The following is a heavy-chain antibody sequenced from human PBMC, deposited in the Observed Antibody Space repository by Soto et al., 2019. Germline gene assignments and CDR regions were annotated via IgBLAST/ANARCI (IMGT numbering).Heavy chain of an antibody. CDR1: VDSITTYY. D-gene: IGHD6-13*01. CDR3: ARYSNNWFQTEGMDV. J-gene: IGHJ6*02. CDR2: IDTSGNT. Sequence: LEILSLAGSVSVDSITTYYWSWIRQPAGKGLEWIGRIDTSGNTNYNPSLKSRVTMSVDTSKKQFSLQLTSVTAADTAVYYCARYSNNWFQTEGMDVWGQGTTVT. V-gene: IGHV4-4*07.